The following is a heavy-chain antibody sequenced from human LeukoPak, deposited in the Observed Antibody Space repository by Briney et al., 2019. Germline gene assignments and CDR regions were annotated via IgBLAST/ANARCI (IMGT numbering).Heavy chain of an antibody. Sequence: PGGSLRLSCAASGFTFSTHAMNWVRQAPGKGLEWVSVISGSGITTYFAESVKGRFTISRDNSKNTLYLQMSSLRADDTAVYYCAKDYSGYYDILTGIDYWGQGTLVTVSS. J-gene: IGHJ4*02. D-gene: IGHD3-9*01. V-gene: IGHV3-23*01. CDR1: GFTFSTHA. CDR3: AKDYSGYYDILTGIDY. CDR2: ISGSGITT.